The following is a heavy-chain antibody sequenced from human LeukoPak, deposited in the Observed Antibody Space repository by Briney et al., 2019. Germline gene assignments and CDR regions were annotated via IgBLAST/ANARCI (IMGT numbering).Heavy chain of an antibody. CDR1: GFTFSDYS. D-gene: IGHD3-10*01. CDR3: AKNPLLWFGPPSEYYFDY. V-gene: IGHV3-23*01. Sequence: GGSLRLSCPASGFTFSDYSMSWVRQAPGKGLEWVSAISGSGGSTYYADSVKGRFTISRDNSKNTLYLQMNSLRAEDTAVYYCAKNPLLWFGPPSEYYFDYWGQGTLVTVSS. CDR2: ISGSGGST. J-gene: IGHJ4*02.